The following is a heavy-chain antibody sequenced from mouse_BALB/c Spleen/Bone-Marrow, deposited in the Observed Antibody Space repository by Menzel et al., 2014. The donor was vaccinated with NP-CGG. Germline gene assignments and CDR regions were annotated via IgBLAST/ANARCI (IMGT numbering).Heavy chain of an antibody. V-gene: IGHV1-9*01. CDR2: ILPGSGST. J-gene: IGHJ3*01. CDR1: GYTFSSYW. Sequence: QVQLKESGAELMKTGASVKISCKATGYTFSSYWIERVKQRPGHALEWIGEILPGSGSTNYNEKYKGKATFTADTSSNTAYMQLSSLTSEDSAVYYCARERGYWGQGTPVTVSA. CDR3: ARERGY.